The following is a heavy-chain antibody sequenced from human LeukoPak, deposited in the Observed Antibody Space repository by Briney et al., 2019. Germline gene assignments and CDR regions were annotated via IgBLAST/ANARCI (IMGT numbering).Heavy chain of an antibody. V-gene: IGHV4-34*01. D-gene: IGHD5-24*01. J-gene: IGHJ4*02. CDR3: ARGRDGYTFAY. CDR1: GGSFSGYY. CDR2: INHSGST. Sequence: SETLSLTCAVYGGSFSGYYWSWIRQPPGKGLEWIGEINHSGSTNYNPSLKSRVTISVDTSKNQFSLKLSSVTAADTAVYYCARGRDGYTFAYWGQGTLVTVSS.